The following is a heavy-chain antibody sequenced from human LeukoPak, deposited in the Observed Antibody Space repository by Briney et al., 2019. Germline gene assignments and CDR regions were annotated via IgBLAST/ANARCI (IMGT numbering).Heavy chain of an antibody. CDR3: VRGLYSRDAGY. Sequence: PSETLSLTCDVYGGSLSGYYWSWIRQPPGKQLEWIGEINHGGHTNYNPSLKSRVAMSVDTSKNQFSLNLGSVTAADTAVYYCVRGLYSRDAGYWGQGTLVTVSS. D-gene: IGHD4-11*01. CDR1: GGSLSGYY. J-gene: IGHJ4*02. V-gene: IGHV4-34*01. CDR2: INHGGHT.